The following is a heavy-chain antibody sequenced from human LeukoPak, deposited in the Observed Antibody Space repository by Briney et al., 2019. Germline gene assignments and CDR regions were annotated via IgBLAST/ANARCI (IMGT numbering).Heavy chain of an antibody. CDR3: ARGAMVAATRSYYYGMDV. J-gene: IGHJ6*02. V-gene: IGHV4-30-4*01. CDR2: IYYSGST. Sequence: SETLSLTCTVSGASISSGDYYWSWIRQPPGTGLEGIAYIYYSGSTYYNPSLKSRVTISVDTSKNQFSLKLSSVTAADTAVYFCARGAMVAATRSYYYGMDVWGQGTTVTVSS. CDR1: GASISSGDYY. D-gene: IGHD2-15*01.